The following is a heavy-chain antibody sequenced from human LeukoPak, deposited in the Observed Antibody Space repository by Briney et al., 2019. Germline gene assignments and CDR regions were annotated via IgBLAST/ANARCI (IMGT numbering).Heavy chain of an antibody. V-gene: IGHV4-34*01. CDR3: ARLRSCSGGSCYSPWFDP. Sequence: SETLSLTCAVYGGSFSGYYWSWVRQPPGKGLEGIGGINHSGSTNYNPSLTSRVTISVDTSKNQFSLKLSSVTAADTAVYYCARLRSCSGGSCYSPWFDPWGQGTLVTVSS. CDR2: INHSGST. J-gene: IGHJ5*02. D-gene: IGHD2-15*01. CDR1: GGSFSGYY.